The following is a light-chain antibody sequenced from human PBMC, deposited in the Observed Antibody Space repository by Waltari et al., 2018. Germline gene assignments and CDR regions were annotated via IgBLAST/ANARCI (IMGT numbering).Light chain of an antibody. CDR2: WAS. Sequence: DIVMTQSPESLAVSLGERATINCKSSLSPLYNSNNKNYLAWYQQKPGQPPKLLIYWASTRESGFPERFSGSGSRTDFTLTISSLQAEDVAVYFCQQYYNTPLTFGPGTKVDVK. CDR1: LSPLYNSNNKNY. J-gene: IGKJ3*01. V-gene: IGKV4-1*01. CDR3: QQYYNTPLT.